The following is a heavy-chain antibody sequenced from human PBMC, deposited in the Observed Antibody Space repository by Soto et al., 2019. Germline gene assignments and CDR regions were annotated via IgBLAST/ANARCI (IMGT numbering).Heavy chain of an antibody. CDR1: GGSISSYY. Sequence: SETLSLTCTVSGGSISSYYWSWMRQPPGKGLEWIGYIHYSGSTSYNPSLKSRVTISLDTSKNQFSLKLSSVTAADTAVYYCAREFAVRSWFDPWGQGALVSVSS. CDR3: AREFAVRSWFDP. D-gene: IGHD4-17*01. V-gene: IGHV4-59*01. J-gene: IGHJ5*02. CDR2: IHYSGST.